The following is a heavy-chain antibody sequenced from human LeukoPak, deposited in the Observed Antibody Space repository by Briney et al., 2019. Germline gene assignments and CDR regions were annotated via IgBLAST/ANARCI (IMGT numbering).Heavy chain of an antibody. Sequence: GGSLRFSCAASGFTFNNYAVMWVRQAQGQGLEWVSAITGGGRTYYADSVKGRFTISRDNSKNTLYLQMNRLRAEDTARYFCARDPNGDYIGAFDFLGQGTVVTVSS. D-gene: IGHD4-17*01. V-gene: IGHV3-23*01. CDR1: GFTFNNYA. J-gene: IGHJ3*01. CDR3: ARDPNGDYIGAFDF. CDR2: ITGGGRT.